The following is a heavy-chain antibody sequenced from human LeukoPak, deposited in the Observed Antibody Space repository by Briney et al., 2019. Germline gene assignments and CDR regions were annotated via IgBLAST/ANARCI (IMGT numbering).Heavy chain of an antibody. CDR3: ANDNPSSGWSITYNWFDP. D-gene: IGHD6-19*01. J-gene: IGHJ5*02. CDR1: GFTFSSYA. Sequence: GGSLRLSCAASGFTFSSYAMSWVRQAPGKGLEWVSAISGSGGSTYYADSVKGRFTISRDNSKNTLYLQMNSLRAEDTSVYYCANDNPSSGWSITYNWFDPWGQGALVTVSS. CDR2: ISGSGGST. V-gene: IGHV3-23*01.